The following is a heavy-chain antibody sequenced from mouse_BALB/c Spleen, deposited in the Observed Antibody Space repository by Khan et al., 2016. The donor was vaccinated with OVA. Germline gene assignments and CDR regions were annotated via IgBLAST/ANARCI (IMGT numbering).Heavy chain of an antibody. CDR2: IYPYNDDT. CDR1: GYTFTDYV. CDR3: ARSTTDYYTMDY. Sequence: VQLQQPGPELVKPGASVKMSCKASGYTFTDYVIHWVKQKPGQGLEWIGYIYPYNDDTESTEKFKGKATLTLDKSSSTAYMDLSSLTSADSTVYYCARSTTDYYTMDYWGQGTSVTVSS. V-gene: IGHV1S136*01. J-gene: IGHJ4*01. D-gene: IGHD1-1*01.